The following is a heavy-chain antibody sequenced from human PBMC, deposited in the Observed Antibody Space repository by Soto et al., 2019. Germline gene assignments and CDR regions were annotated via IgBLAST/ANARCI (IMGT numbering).Heavy chain of an antibody. D-gene: IGHD3-22*01. CDR1: GYRFTSYW. CDR3: ARRDKSGYFNWFDP. V-gene: IGHV5-51*01. CDR2: IFPSDSDT. J-gene: IGHJ5*02. Sequence: PGESLKISCRTSGYRFTSYWIAWVRQMPGKGLEWMGIIFPSDSDTRYSPSFQGQVAISADRSTSTVFLQWASLKASDTAVYFCARRDKSGYFNWFDPWGQGTLVTVSS.